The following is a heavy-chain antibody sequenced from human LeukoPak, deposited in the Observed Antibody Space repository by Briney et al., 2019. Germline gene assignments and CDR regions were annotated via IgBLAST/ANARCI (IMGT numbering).Heavy chain of an antibody. CDR1: GFAFSSYN. V-gene: IGHV3-48*01. J-gene: IGHJ4*02. CDR3: AREQQLVLDY. D-gene: IGHD6-13*01. Sequence: GGSLRLSCAASGFAFSSYNMNWVRQAPGMGLEWVSYISNSGNTIYYADSVKGRFTISRDNAKNSLYLQMNSLRAEDTAVYYCAREQQLVLDYWGQGTLVTVSS. CDR2: ISNSGNTI.